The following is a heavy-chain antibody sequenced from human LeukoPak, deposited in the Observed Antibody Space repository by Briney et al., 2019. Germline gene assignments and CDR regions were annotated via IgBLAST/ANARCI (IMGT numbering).Heavy chain of an antibody. Sequence: SETLSLTCTVSGGSISSSTYYWGWIRQPPGKGLEWIGSIYYSGNTYYNPSLKSRLTISVDTSKNQFSLKLSSVTAADTAVYYCARDSLGAGTVGATSGYWGQGTLVTVSS. CDR2: IYYSGNT. J-gene: IGHJ4*02. CDR1: GGSISSSTYY. D-gene: IGHD1-26*01. V-gene: IGHV4-39*02. CDR3: ARDSLGAGTVGATSGY.